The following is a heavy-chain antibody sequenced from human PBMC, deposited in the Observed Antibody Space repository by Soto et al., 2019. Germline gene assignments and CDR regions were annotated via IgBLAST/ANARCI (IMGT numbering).Heavy chain of an antibody. J-gene: IGHJ5*01. CDR2: ISSSRSTI. CDR3: ARDCPGSSTTCYGNEWFDS. D-gene: IGHD2-2*01. Sequence: EVQLVESGGGLVQPGGSLRLSCAASGFTFSSYSMNWVRQAPGKGLEWVSYISSSRSTIYYADSVKGRFTISRDNAKNSLYLQMNSLRAGDTAVYYCARDCPGSSTTCYGNEWFDSWGQGTLVTVSS. V-gene: IGHV3-48*01. CDR1: GFTFSSYS.